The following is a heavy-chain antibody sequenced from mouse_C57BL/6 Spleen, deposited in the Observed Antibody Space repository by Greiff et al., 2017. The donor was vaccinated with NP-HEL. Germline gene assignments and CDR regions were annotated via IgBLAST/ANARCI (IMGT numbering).Heavy chain of an antibody. CDR3: ARYSYGSSLDY. D-gene: IGHD1-1*01. J-gene: IGHJ2*01. Sequence: QVQLQQPGAELVRPGSSVKLSCTASGYTFTSYWMPWVRQSPIQGLEWIGNIDPADSETHYPDNFKDRFTMPGDKSSSTAYMQLSSLTSEDSSVYYCARYSYGSSLDYWGQGTTLTVSS. CDR2: IDPADSET. CDR1: GYTFTSYW. V-gene: IGHV1-52*01.